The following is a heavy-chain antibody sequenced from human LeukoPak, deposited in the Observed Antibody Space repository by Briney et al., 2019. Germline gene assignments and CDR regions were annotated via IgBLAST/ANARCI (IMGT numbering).Heavy chain of an antibody. V-gene: IGHV1-2*02. CDR3: ARELGSGSWDGAFDI. Sequence: ASVKVSCKASGYTFTGYYMHWVRQAPGQGLEWMGWINPNSGGTNYAQKFQGRVTMTRDTSISTAYMELSRLRSDDTAVYYRARELGSGSWDGAFDIWGQGTMVTVSS. CDR2: INPNSGGT. J-gene: IGHJ3*02. D-gene: IGHD1-26*01. CDR1: GYTFTGYY.